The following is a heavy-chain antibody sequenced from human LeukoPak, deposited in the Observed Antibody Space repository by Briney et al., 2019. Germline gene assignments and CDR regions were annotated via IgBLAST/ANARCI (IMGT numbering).Heavy chain of an antibody. CDR2: ISTYNGNA. J-gene: IGHJ4*02. D-gene: IGHD5-18*01. V-gene: IGHV1-18*01. CDR1: GYTFTYFG. Sequence: ASVKVSCKTSGYTFTYFGITWVRQAPGQGLEWMGWISTYNGNAKYAQNLQGRVTMTTDTSTTTVYMELRSLRSDDTAVYYCARGIQLWSIDYWGQGTLVTVSS. CDR3: ARGIQLWSIDY.